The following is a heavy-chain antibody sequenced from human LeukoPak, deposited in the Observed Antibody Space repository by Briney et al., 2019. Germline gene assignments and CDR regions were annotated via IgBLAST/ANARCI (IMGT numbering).Heavy chain of an antibody. CDR1: GGSISRYY. V-gene: IGHV4-59*01. J-gene: IGHJ3*02. CDR3: ARASGSGSYRGAFDI. Sequence: SETLSLTCTVSGGSISRYYWSWIRQPPGKGLEWIGYIYYSGSTNYNPSLKSRVTISVDTSKNQFSLKLSSVTAADTAVYYCARASGSGSYRGAFDIWGQGTLVTVSS. CDR2: IYYSGST. D-gene: IGHD1-26*01.